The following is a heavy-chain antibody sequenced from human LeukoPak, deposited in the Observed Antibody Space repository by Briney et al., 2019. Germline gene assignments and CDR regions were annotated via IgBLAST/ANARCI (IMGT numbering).Heavy chain of an antibody. V-gene: IGHV3-30*18. CDR3: AKDPYYSGSGSPRHFDY. D-gene: IGHD3-10*01. Sequence: PGGSLRLSCAASGFTFSSYGMHWVRQAPGKGLEWVAVVSYDGSNKYYADSVKGRFSISRDNSKNTLYLQMNSLRAEDTAVYYCAKDPYYSGSGSPRHFDYWGQGTLVTVSS. CDR2: VSYDGSNK. J-gene: IGHJ4*02. CDR1: GFTFSSYG.